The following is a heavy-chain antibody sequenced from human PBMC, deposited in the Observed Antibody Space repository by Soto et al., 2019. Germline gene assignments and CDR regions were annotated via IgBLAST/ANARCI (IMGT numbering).Heavy chain of an antibody. D-gene: IGHD3-10*01. Sequence: SETLSLTCTVSGGSVSSGSYYWSWIRQPPGKGLEWIGYIYYSGSTNYNPSLKSRVTISVDTSKNQFSLKLSSVTAADTAVYYCARTLYYYGSGSAADYWXQGTLVTVSS. J-gene: IGHJ4*02. CDR1: GGSVSSGSYY. V-gene: IGHV4-61*01. CDR3: ARTLYYYGSGSAADY. CDR2: IYYSGST.